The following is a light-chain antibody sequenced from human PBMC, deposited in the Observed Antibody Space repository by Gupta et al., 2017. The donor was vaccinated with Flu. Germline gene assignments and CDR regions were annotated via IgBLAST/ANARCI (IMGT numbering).Light chain of an antibody. CDR3: SSYASSSTLV. V-gene: IGLV2-14*01. CDR1: SSDVGGYNY. CDR2: EVS. J-gene: IGLJ2*01. Sequence: SALPPPAPVSGSPGQSITISCTGTSSDVGGYNYVSWYQQHPGKAPKLMIYEVSNRPSGVSNRFSGSKSGNTASLTISGLQAEDEADYYCSSYASSSTLVFGGGTKLTVL.